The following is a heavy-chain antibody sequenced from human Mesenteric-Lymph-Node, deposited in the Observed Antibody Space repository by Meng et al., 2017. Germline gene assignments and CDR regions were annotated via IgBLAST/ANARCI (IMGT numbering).Heavy chain of an antibody. CDR3: ARAREYFQH. CDR1: GFTFSIYS. Sequence: ELQLVVCVVGLDTAGGSLGLSCAVSGFTFSIYSMNGVRQAPGKGLEWVSSITTSSTSTYYADSVKGRFTISRDDAKNSLYLQMNSLRAEDTAVYYCARAREYFQHWGQGTLVTVSS. V-gene: IGHV3-21*01. CDR2: ITTSSTST. J-gene: IGHJ1*01.